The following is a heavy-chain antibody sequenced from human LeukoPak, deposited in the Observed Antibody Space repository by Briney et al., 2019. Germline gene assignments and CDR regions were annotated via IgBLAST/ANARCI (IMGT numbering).Heavy chain of an antibody. Sequence: SGGSLRLSCSASGVTVSTHYMSWVRQAPGKGLEWGSIIYDGGSTSYADSVKGRFTISRDISKNTLFLQMSSMRAEDTAVYYCARSPRIYDSSGYYLVEYFDLWGRGTLVTVSS. CDR3: ARSPRIYDSSGYYLVEYFDL. V-gene: IGHV3-53*01. CDR1: GVTVSTHY. D-gene: IGHD3-22*01. J-gene: IGHJ2*01. CDR2: IYDGGST.